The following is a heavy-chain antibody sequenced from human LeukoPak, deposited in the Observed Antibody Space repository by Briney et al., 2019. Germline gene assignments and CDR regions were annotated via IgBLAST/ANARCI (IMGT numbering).Heavy chain of an antibody. CDR1: LGSLSRSSMYS. J-gene: IGHJ4*02. Sequence: PGSPSLSPTLSLGSLSRSSMYSGAGILQPTGRGREGFGSMYYIGTPYNTPSLKSRITISVDTSKNHFSLTLTTVTAADAAVYYCARHIKGDVVVLFDYWGQGTLVTVSS. CDR2: MYYIGTP. D-gene: IGHD2-2*01. CDR3: ARHIKGDVVVLFDY. V-gene: IGHV4-39*01.